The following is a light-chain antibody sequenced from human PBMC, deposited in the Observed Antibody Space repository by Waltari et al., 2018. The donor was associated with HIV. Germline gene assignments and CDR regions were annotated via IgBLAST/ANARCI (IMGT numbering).Light chain of an antibody. CDR3: QPLSNWPLSIT. CDR2: STS. CDR1: QSGRSS. V-gene: IGKV3-15*01. J-gene: IGKJ5*01. Sequence: EIVMTQSPATLSVSPGERATLSGRASQSGRSSVAWSQQIPCQPPMLLIYSTSIRATGIPARFSGSESETECTLTISNLQSEDFAVYYGQPLSNWPLSITFGQGTRLQIK.